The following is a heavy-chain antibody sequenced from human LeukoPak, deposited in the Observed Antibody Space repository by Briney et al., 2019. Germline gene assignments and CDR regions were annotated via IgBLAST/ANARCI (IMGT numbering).Heavy chain of an antibody. V-gene: IGHV1-69*04. CDR1: GGTFSSYT. D-gene: IGHD3-10*02. J-gene: IGHJ5*02. CDR3: ARDLAVPNNWFDP. CDR2: IIPILGIA. Sequence: GSSVKVSCKASGGTFSSYTISWVRQAPGQGLEWMGRIIPILGIANYAQKFQGRVTITADKSTSTAYMELSSLRSDDTAVYYCARDLAVPNNWFDPWGQGTLVTVSS.